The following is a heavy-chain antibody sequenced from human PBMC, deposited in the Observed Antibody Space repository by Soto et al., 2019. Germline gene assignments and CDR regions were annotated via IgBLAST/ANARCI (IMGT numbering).Heavy chain of an antibody. CDR2: ISGSGGST. CDR1: GFTFSSYA. V-gene: IGHV3-23*01. CDR3: AKCMGPYYYYGMDV. Sequence: GGSLRLSCAASGFTFSSYAMSWVRQAPGKGLEWVSAISGSGGSTYYADSVKGRFTISRDNSKNTLYLQMNSLRAEDTAVYYCAKCMGPYYYYGMDVWGQGTTVNVFS. J-gene: IGHJ6*02.